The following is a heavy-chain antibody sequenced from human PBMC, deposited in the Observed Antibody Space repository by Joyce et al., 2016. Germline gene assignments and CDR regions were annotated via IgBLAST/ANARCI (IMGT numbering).Heavy chain of an antibody. J-gene: IGHJ4*02. CDR1: GYTFTGFY. CDR2: INTRSGGT. D-gene: IGHD6-19*01. Sequence: VHLVQSGAELKEPGASVKVSCKASGYTFTGFYVHWVRQAPGQGLEWMGMINTRSGGTTYAQKFQGRVTLTRDTAANTHYMELTSLTSDDTAVFYCARDLTGSGWYYFDHWGQGTLVTVSS. V-gene: IGHV1-46*01. CDR3: ARDLTGSGWYYFDH.